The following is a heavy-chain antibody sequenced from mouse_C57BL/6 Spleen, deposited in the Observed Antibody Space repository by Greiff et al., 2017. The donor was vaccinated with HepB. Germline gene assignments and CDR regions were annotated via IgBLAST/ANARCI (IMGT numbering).Heavy chain of an antibody. J-gene: IGHJ2*01. Sequence: QVQLQQSGAELVRPGASVTLSCKASGYTFTDYEMHWVKQTPVHGLEWIGAIDPETGGTAYNQKFKGKAILTADKSSSTAYMELRSLTSEDSAVYYCTRGVEYGGYTRGIYYFDYWGQGTTLTVSS. CDR1: GYTFTDYE. D-gene: IGHD1-1*02. CDR3: TRGVEYGGYTRGIYYFDY. CDR2: IDPETGGT. V-gene: IGHV1-15*01.